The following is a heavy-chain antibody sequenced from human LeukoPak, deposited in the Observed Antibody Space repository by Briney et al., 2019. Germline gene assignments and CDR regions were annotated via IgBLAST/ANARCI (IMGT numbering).Heavy chain of an antibody. CDR1: GYRFISYW. D-gene: IGHD2-15*01. J-gene: IGHJ4*02. V-gene: IGHV5-10-1*01. Sequence: GESLKISCKGSGYRFISYWIRWVRQMPGKGLEWMGRIDPSDSYSNYSPSFQGHVTISADKSISTVNLQWSSLKASDTAMYYCVRRGYCSGGSCYSHFDYWGQGTLVTVSS. CDR2: IDPSDSYS. CDR3: VRRGYCSGGSCYSHFDY.